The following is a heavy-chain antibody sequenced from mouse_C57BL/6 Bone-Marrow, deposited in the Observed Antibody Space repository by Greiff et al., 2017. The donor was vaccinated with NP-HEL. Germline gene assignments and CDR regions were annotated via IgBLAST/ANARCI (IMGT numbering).Heavy chain of an antibody. CDR3: VITMITCFDV. J-gene: IGHJ1*03. V-gene: IGHV10-1*01. CDR1: GFSFNTYA. D-gene: IGHD2-4*01. CDR2: IRSKSNNYAT. Sequence: EVKLLESGGGLVQPKGSLKLSCAASGFSFNTYAMNWVRQAPGKGLEWVARIRSKSNNYATYYADSVKDRFTISRDDSESMLYLQMNNLKTEDTAMYYCVITMITCFDVWGTGTTVTVSS.